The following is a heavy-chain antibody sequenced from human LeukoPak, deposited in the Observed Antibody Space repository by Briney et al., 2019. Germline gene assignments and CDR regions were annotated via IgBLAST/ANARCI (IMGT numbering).Heavy chain of an antibody. D-gene: IGHD4-17*01. CDR3: ARLSTVTTSFDY. Sequence: ASETLSLTCAVYGGSFSGYYWSSIRQPPGKGLEWIGRINTSGSTNYNPSLKSQVTISVDTSKNQFSLKLSSVTAADTAVYYCARLSTVTTSFDYWGQGTLVTVSS. V-gene: IGHV4-59*10. CDR1: GGSFSGYY. CDR2: INTSGST. J-gene: IGHJ4*02.